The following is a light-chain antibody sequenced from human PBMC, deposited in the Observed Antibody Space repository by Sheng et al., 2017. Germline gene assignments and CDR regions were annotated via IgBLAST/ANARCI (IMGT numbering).Light chain of an antibody. CDR3: QQRTNWPYT. V-gene: IGKV3-11*01. CDR2: DAS. J-gene: IGKJ2*01. CDR1: QSVSSY. Sequence: EIVLTQSPATLSLSPGERATLSCRASQSVSSYLAWYQQKPGQAHRLLIYDASNRATGIPGRISGSGSGTDFTLTISSLEPEDFALYYCQQRTNWPYTFGQGTKLEIK.